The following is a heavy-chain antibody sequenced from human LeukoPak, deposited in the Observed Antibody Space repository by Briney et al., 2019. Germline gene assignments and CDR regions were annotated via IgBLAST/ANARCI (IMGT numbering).Heavy chain of an antibody. D-gene: IGHD4-23*01. J-gene: IGHJ4*02. CDR3: AKDSAMTTVVTSGY. CDR1: GFTFSSYG. CDR2: KRYDGSNK. V-gene: IGHV3-30*02. Sequence: GGPLRLSCAASGFTFSSYGMHWVRQAPGKGLEWVAFKRYDGSNKYYADSVKGRFTISRDNSKNTLYLQMNSLRAEDTAVYYCAKDSAMTTVVTSGYWGQGTLVTVSS.